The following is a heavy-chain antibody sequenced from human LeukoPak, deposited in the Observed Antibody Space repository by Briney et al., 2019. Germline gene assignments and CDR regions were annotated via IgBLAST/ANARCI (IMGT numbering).Heavy chain of an antibody. CDR3: ARARQLVYYFDY. CDR1: GYTFTSYD. CDR2: MNPNSGNT. Sequence: GASVKVSCKASGYTFTSYDINWVRQATGQGLEWMGWMNPNSGNTGYAQKFQGSVTITRNTSISTAYMELSSLRSEDTAVYYCARARQLVYYFDYWGQGTLVTVSS. V-gene: IGHV1-8*03. D-gene: IGHD6-13*01. J-gene: IGHJ4*02.